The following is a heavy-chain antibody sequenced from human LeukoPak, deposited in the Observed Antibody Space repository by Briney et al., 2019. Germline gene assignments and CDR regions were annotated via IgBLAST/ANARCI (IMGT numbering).Heavy chain of an antibody. CDR1: GYTFTGYY. V-gene: IGHV1-2*02. D-gene: IGHD3-22*01. J-gene: IGHJ4*02. CDR2: INPNSGGT. CDR3: ARERYYDSTGYYEPEGY. Sequence: ASVKVSCKASGYTFTGYYMHWVRQAPGQGLEWMGWINPNSGGTNYAQKFQGRVTMTRDTSISTAYMELSSLRSEDTAVYYCARERYYDSTGYYEPEGYWGQGTLVTVSS.